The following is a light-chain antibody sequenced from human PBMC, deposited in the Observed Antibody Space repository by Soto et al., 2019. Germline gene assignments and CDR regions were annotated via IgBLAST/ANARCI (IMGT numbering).Light chain of an antibody. J-gene: IGLJ1*01. CDR1: TSNIGTNT. Sequence: QSVLTQPPSASGTPGQRVTLSCSGGTSNIGTNTVNWFQHVPGSAPKLLIYTNDQRPSGVPDRFSGSRSGTSASLAISGLQSEDEADYYCATWDDSVYVFGTGTKLTVL. CDR3: ATWDDSVYV. V-gene: IGLV1-44*01. CDR2: TND.